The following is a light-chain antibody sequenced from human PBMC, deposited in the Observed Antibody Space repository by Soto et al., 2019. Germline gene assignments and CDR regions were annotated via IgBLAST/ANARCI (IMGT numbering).Light chain of an antibody. CDR1: SSDVGRYNY. J-gene: IGLJ1*01. Sequence: QSALTQPASVSGSPGQSITISCTGTSSDVGRYNYVSWYQHHPGKAPKLMIYEVNNRPSGVSNRFSGSKSGNTASLTISGLQAEDEADYYCSSYTISSTYVFGTGTKVTVL. CDR2: EVN. CDR3: SSYTISSTYV. V-gene: IGLV2-14*01.